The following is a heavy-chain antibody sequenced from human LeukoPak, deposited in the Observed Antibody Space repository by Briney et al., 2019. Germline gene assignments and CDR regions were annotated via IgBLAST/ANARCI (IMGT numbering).Heavy chain of an antibody. D-gene: IGHD6-19*01. Sequence: GGSLRLSCAASGFTFDDYAMHWVRQAPGKGLEWVSGISWNSGSIGYADSVKGRFTISRDYAKNSLYLQMSSLRGEDTAMYYCAKDAVAGTWLHYWGQGTLVTVSS. CDR2: ISWNSGSI. V-gene: IGHV3-9*01. CDR1: GFTFDDYA. CDR3: AKDAVAGTWLHY. J-gene: IGHJ4*02.